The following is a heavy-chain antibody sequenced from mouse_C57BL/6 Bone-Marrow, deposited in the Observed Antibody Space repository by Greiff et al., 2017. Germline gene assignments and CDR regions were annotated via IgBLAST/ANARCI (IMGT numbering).Heavy chain of an antibody. CDR2: INPGSGGT. J-gene: IGHJ2*01. CDR1: GYAFTNYL. CDR3: ATHGYDGSPFDY. D-gene: IGHD2-2*01. Sequence: QVQLQQSGAELVRPGTSVKVSCKASGYAFTNYLIEWVKQRPGQGLEWIGVINPGSGGTNYNEKFKGKATLTADKSSSTAYMQLSSLTSEDSAVYFCATHGYDGSPFDYWGQGTTLTVS. V-gene: IGHV1-54*01.